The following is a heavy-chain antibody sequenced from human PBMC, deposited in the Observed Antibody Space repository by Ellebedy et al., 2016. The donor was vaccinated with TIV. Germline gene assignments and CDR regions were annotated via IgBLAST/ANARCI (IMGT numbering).Heavy chain of an antibody. J-gene: IGHJ4*02. CDR1: GFTFSSYW. V-gene: IGHV3-74*01. CDR3: ARGAPYESSGADY. CDR2: IDSDGSRT. D-gene: IGHD3-22*01. Sequence: PSETLSLTCAASGFTFSSYWMHWVRQAPGKGLEWVSRIDSDGSRTSYADTVRGRFTIPRDNAKNTLYLQMNSLRAEDTAVYYCARGAPYESSGADYWGQGTLVTVSS.